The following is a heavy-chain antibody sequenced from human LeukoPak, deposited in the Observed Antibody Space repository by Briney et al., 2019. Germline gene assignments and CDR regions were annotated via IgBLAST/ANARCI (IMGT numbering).Heavy chain of an antibody. D-gene: IGHD4-11*01. Sequence: PSETLSLTCTVSGGSISSYYWSWIRQPPGKGLEWIGYIYTSGSTNYNPSLKSRVTISVDTYKNQFSLKLSSVTAADTAVYYCARARTTVTDYYYYYMDVWGKGTTVTVSS. CDR3: ARARTTVTDYYYYYMDV. CDR2: IYTSGST. J-gene: IGHJ6*03. V-gene: IGHV4-4*09. CDR1: GGSISSYY.